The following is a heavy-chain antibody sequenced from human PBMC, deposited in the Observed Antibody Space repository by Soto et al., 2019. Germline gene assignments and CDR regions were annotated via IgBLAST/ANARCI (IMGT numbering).Heavy chain of an antibody. Sequence: GGSMRLSSTAAGFTCGGYGVNWVRQETGKGLEWVSYISSSSSTIYYADSVKGRFTISRDNAKNSLYLQMNSLRDEDTAVYYCARDDYYDTSGYLALFDYWGQGTLVTVSS. J-gene: IGHJ4*02. CDR1: GFTCGGYG. CDR2: ISSSSSTI. CDR3: ARDDYYDTSGYLALFDY. D-gene: IGHD3-22*01. V-gene: IGHV3-48*02.